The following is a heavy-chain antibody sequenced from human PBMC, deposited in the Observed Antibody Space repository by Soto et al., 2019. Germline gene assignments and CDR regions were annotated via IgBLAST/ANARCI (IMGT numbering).Heavy chain of an antibody. J-gene: IGHJ6*02. CDR1: GFTFSSYS. V-gene: IGHV3-48*02. CDR2: ISSSSSTI. Sequence: EVQLVESGGGLVQPGGSLRLSCAASGFTFSSYSMNWVRQAPGKGLEWVSYISSSSSTIYYADSVKGRFTISRDNAKNSLYLQMNRLRDEAAAVYYCERVEYVSYLGGMDVWGQGTTVTVSS. D-gene: IGHD2-2*01. CDR3: ERVEYVSYLGGMDV.